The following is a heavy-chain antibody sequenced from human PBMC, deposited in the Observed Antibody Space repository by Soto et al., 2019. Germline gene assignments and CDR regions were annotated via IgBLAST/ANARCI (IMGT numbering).Heavy chain of an antibody. D-gene: IGHD3-16*01. CDR1: GDSISRDQYC. V-gene: IGHV4-39*01. CDR3: ARQNYVNKCFDS. Sequence: QLRLQESGPGQVKASETLSLTCSVSGDSISRDQYCWGWIRQPPGKGLEWIGTIYYSRRSYYNPSLKGRATVSVDTSETQFSLSLNSVTAADTAVYYCARQNYVNKCFDSWGQGTLVSVSS. CDR2: IYYSRRS. J-gene: IGHJ5*01.